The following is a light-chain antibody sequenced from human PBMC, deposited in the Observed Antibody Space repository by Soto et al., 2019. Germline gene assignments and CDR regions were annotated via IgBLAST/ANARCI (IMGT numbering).Light chain of an antibody. V-gene: IGKV1-39*01. CDR3: QQTASSPRT. J-gene: IGKJ1*01. CDR1: QNIDRY. Sequence: DLQMTQSPSSLSASVGDRVNITCRASQNIDRYLNWYQQRPGKAPDLLMFAASNLQAGVPSRFSGSASGTEFTLTINRLQREDFATYYCQQTASSPRTFGQGTKVEVK. CDR2: AAS.